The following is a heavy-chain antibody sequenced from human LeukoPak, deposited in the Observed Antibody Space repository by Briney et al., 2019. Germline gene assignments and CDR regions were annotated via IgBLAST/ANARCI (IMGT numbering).Heavy chain of an antibody. CDR1: GGSISSSSYY. V-gene: IGHV4-39*01. Sequence: PSETLSLTCTVSGGSISSSSYYWGRIRQPPGKGLEWIGSIYYSGSTYYNPSLKSRVTISVDTSKNQFSLKVTSVTAADTAVYYCARRTITMTVVGITDGTYAFDMWGQGTTVTVSP. CDR2: IYYSGST. D-gene: IGHD3-22*01. J-gene: IGHJ3*02. CDR3: ARRTITMTVVGITDGTYAFDM.